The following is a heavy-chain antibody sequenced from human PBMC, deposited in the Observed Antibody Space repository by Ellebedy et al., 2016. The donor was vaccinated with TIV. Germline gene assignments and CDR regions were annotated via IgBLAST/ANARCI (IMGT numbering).Heavy chain of an antibody. J-gene: IGHJ4*02. Sequence: GGSLRLSCKASGYNFANFWIGWVRQMPGKGLEWMGIIWPADSDTRYSPSFQGQVTISVDKSITTAYLQWGSLEASDTAMYYCTRRGVTGTTPDYWGQGTLVTVSP. CDR3: TRRGVTGTTPDY. CDR1: GYNFANFW. D-gene: IGHD1-7*01. CDR2: IWPADSDT. V-gene: IGHV5-51*01.